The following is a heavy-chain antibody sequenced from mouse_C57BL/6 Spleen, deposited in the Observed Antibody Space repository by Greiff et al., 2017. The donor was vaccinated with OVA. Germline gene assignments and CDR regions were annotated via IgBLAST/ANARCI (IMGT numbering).Heavy chain of an antibody. CDR1: GFTFTDYY. D-gene: IGHD3-3*01. Sequence: DVHLVESGGGLVQPGGSLSLSCAASGFTFTDYYMSWVRQPPGKALEWLGFIRNKANGYTTEYSASVKGRFTISRDNSQSILYLQMNALRAEDSATYYCARWAGKGYFDYWGQGTTLTVSS. J-gene: IGHJ2*01. CDR2: IRNKANGYTT. V-gene: IGHV7-3*01. CDR3: ARWAGKGYFDY.